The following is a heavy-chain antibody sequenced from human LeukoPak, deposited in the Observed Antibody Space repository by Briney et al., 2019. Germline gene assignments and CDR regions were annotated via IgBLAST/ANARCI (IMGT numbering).Heavy chain of an antibody. CDR1: GFTFSSYS. J-gene: IGHJ4*02. Sequence: PGGSLRLSCAASGFTFSSYSMNWVRQAPGKGLEWVAFIRYDGSNKYYADSVKGRFTISRDNSKNTLYLQMNSLRAEDTAVYYCAKDRLYDSSGYYYYEWGQGTLVTVSS. CDR3: AKDRLYDSSGYYYYE. D-gene: IGHD3-22*01. V-gene: IGHV3-30*02. CDR2: IRYDGSNK.